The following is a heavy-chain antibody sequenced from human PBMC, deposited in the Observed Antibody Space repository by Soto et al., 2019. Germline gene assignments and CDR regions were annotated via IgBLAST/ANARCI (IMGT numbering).Heavy chain of an antibody. D-gene: IGHD2-21*02. CDR3: AREDDGGDRDYYGLDV. Sequence: ASETLSLTCTVSGGSISSYYWRWIRQPPGKGLEWIGYIYYSGSVHYNPSLQSRLTMSVDTSKNLFSLDLSSVTAADTAVYFCAREDDGGDRDYYGLDVWGQGTTVTVSS. V-gene: IGHV4-59*12. J-gene: IGHJ6*02. CDR1: GGSISSYY. CDR2: IYYSGSV.